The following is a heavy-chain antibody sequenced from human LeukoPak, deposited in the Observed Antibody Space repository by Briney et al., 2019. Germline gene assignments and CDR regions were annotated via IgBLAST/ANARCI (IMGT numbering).Heavy chain of an antibody. CDR2: ISSSGSTI. Sequence: GGSLRLSCAASGFTFSSYEMNWVRQAPGKGLEWVSYISSSGSTIYYADSVKGRFTISRDNAKNSLYLQMNSLRAEDTAVYYCARASDSGYVGVYYYGMDVWGQGTTVAVSS. CDR1: GFTFSSYE. J-gene: IGHJ6*02. D-gene: IGHD5-12*01. V-gene: IGHV3-48*03. CDR3: ARASDSGYVGVYYYGMDV.